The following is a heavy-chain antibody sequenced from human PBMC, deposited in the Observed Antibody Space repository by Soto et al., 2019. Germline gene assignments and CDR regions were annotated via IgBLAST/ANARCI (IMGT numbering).Heavy chain of an antibody. Sequence: QVQLQESGPGLVKPSETLSLTCTVSGGSVSSGSYYWSWIRQPPGKGLEWIGYIYYSGSTNYNPSLMSRVTISVDTSKNQFSLKLSSVTAADTAVYYCARGLEAGATQIDYWGQGTLVTVSS. V-gene: IGHV4-61*01. D-gene: IGHD1-26*01. CDR3: ARGLEAGATQIDY. CDR1: GGSVSSGSYY. CDR2: IYYSGST. J-gene: IGHJ4*02.